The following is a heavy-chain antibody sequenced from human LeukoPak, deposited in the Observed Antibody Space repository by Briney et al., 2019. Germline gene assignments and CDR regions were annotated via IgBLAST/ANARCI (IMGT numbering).Heavy chain of an antibody. CDR1: GFTFSSYG. V-gene: IGHV3-48*01. D-gene: IGHD2-15*01. CDR2: ISSSESTL. J-gene: IGHJ4*02. Sequence: PGGTLRLSCAASGFTFSSYGMNWVRQAPGKGLEWVSYISSSESTLYYADSVKGRFTVSRDNAKNSLYLQMNSLRAEDTAVYYCARGGCSGGSCPLDFWGQGTLVTVSS. CDR3: ARGGCSGGSCPLDF.